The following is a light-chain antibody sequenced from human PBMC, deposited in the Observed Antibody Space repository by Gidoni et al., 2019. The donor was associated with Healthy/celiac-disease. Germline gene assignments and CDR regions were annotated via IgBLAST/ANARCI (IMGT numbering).Light chain of an antibody. CDR3: QQYGSSPPYT. CDR1: QMVSSSY. CDR2: GPS. V-gene: IGKV3-20*01. J-gene: IGKJ2*01. Sequence: DIVLTQSPGTLASSLGERATLTCRASQMVSSSYLAWYQQKPGKAPGLLTYGPSSRATGTPDRFSGSGSGTDFTLTISRLEPEDFAVYYCQQYGSSPPYTFGQGTKLEIK.